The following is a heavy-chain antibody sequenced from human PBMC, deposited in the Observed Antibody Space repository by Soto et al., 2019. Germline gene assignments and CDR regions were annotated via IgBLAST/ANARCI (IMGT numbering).Heavy chain of an antibody. Sequence: GGSLRLSCAASGFTFSSYGMSWVRQAPGKGLEWVSSISGSGGSTYYADSVKGRFTISRDNSRNTLYLQMNSLRAEDTAVYYCAKASAPGGTYFPLWFWGQGTLVTVSS. CDR2: ISGSGGST. D-gene: IGHD1-26*01. J-gene: IGHJ4*02. CDR3: AKASAPGGTYFPLWF. CDR1: GFTFSSYG. V-gene: IGHV3-23*01.